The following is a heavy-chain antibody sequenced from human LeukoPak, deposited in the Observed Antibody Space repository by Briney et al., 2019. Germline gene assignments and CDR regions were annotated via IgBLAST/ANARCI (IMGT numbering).Heavy chain of an antibody. CDR1: GGSISSGGYS. V-gene: IGHV4-30-2*01. CDR2: IYNSGST. CDR3: ARAAVVPAAIGWFDP. D-gene: IGHD2-2*01. J-gene: IGHJ5*02. Sequence: PSQTLSLTCAVSGGSISSGGYSWSWIRQPPGGGREWIGYIYNSGSTYYNPSLKSRVTISVDRSKNQFSLKLSSVTAADTAVYYCARAAVVPAAIGWFDPWGQGTLVTVSS.